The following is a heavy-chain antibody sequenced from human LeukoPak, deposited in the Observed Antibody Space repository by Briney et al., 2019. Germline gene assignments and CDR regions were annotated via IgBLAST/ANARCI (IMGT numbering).Heavy chain of an antibody. CDR2: IYHSGRT. J-gene: IGHJ4*02. Sequence: SETLSLTCTVSGGSISSYYWGWIRQPPGKGLEWIGSIYHSGRTFYNPSLKSRVTISVDTSKNQFSLKLTSVTAADTAVYYCAQASVRATPLPFDYWGQGTLVTVSS. CDR1: GGSISSYY. V-gene: IGHV4-38-2*02. CDR3: AQASVRATPLPFDY.